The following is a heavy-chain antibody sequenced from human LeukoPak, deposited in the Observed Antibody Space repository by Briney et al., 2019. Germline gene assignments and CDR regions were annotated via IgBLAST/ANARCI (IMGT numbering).Heavy chain of an antibody. Sequence: PSETLSLTCSVSDDSIRSSSYYWGWIRQPPGKGLEWIGTIYYSGSTYYNPSLKSRVTISVDTSKNQFSLKLNSVTAADTAVYYCARAPVGALDYWGQGTLVTVSS. CDR3: ARAPVGALDY. V-gene: IGHV4-39*01. J-gene: IGHJ4*02. D-gene: IGHD1-26*01. CDR1: DDSIRSSSYY. CDR2: IYYSGST.